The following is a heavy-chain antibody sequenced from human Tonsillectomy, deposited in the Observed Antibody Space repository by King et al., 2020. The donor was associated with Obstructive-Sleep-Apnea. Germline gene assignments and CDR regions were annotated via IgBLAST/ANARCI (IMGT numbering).Heavy chain of an antibody. CDR2: ISYDGSNK. J-gene: IGHJ4*02. CDR3: AGELLSVYFDY. V-gene: IGHV3-30*03. D-gene: IGHD1-26*01. Sequence: VQLVESGGGVVQPGRSLRLSCAASGFTFSSYGMHWVRQAPGKGLEWVAVISYDGSNKYYADSVKGRFTISRDNSKNTLYLQMNSLRAEDTAVYYCAGELLSVYFDYWGQGTLVTVSS. CDR1: GFTFSSYG.